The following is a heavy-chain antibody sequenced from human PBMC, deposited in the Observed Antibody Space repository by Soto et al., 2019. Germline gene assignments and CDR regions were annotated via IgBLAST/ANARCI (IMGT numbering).Heavy chain of an antibody. CDR2: IYYSGST. Sequence: SETLSLTCTVSGGSISRSTYYWGWIRQPPGKGLEWIGSIYYSGSTYYRPSLRSRVTISVDTSKNQFSLKLSSVTAADTAVYYCARQVPAAIRLGWFDPWGQGTLVTVSS. V-gene: IGHV4-39*01. CDR3: ARQVPAAIRLGWFDP. D-gene: IGHD2-2*02. CDR1: GGSISRSTYY. J-gene: IGHJ5*02.